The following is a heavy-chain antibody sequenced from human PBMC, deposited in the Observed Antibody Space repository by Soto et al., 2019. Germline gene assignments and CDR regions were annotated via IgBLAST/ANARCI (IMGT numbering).Heavy chain of an antibody. Sequence: QFQLVQSGAEVKKPGASVKVSCKASGYTFTSFGISWVRQAPGQGLEWMGWISAYNGNTNYAQKLQGRVTVTTDTSTSIAYMELRSLRSDDTAVYYCARDALPYYYSSMASDYWGQGTLVTVSS. J-gene: IGHJ4*02. D-gene: IGHD2-2*01. CDR1: GYTFTSFG. CDR3: ARDALPYYYSSMASDY. V-gene: IGHV1-18*01. CDR2: ISAYNGNT.